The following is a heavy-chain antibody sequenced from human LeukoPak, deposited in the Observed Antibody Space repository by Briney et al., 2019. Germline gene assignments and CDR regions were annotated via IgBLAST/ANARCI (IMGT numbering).Heavy chain of an antibody. Sequence: GRSLRLSCAASAFTFSGYGMHWVRQAPGKGLERVAVVWYDGSSKYYADSVKGRFTISRDNSKNTLYLQMNSLRAEDTAVYYCARDDPGGSYIDYWGQGTLVTVSS. CDR2: VWYDGSSK. V-gene: IGHV3-33*01. CDR1: AFTFSGYG. D-gene: IGHD1-26*01. J-gene: IGHJ4*02. CDR3: ARDDPGGSYIDY.